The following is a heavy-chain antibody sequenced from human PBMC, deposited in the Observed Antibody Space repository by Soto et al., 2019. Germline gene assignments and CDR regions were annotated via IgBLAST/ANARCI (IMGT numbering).Heavy chain of an antibody. CDR3: ARGDYYDSSGYYLSDAFDI. D-gene: IGHD3-22*01. V-gene: IGHV4-59*01. CDR1: GGSISSYY. J-gene: IGHJ3*02. CDR2: IYYSGST. Sequence: PSETLSLTCTVSGGSISSYYWSWIRQPPGKGQEWIGYIYYSGSTNYNPSLKSRVTISVDTSKNQFSLKLSSVTAADTAVYYCARGDYYDSSGYYLSDAFDIWGQGTMATVS.